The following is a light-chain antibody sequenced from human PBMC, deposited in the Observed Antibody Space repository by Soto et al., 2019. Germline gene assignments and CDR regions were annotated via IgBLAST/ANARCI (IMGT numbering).Light chain of an antibody. CDR2: DVT. Sequence: QSVLTQPPSASGSPGQSVTISCTGTSSDVGGYNYVSWHQQHLGKAPKLIIYDVTKRPSGVPDRFSGSKSGYTASLTVSGLQAEDEADYYCSSFAGGNIYVFGTGTKVTVL. V-gene: IGLV2-8*01. CDR3: SSFAGGNIYV. J-gene: IGLJ1*01. CDR1: SSDVGGYNY.